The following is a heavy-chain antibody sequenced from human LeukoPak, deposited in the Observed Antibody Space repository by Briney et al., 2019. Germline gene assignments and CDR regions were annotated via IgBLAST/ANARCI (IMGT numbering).Heavy chain of an antibody. D-gene: IGHD6-13*01. CDR2: IYYSGST. CDR3: ARVTGYVMEDYFDY. J-gene: IGHJ4*02. CDR1: GGSISSYY. Sequence: SETLSLTCTVSGGSISSYYWSWIRQPPGQGLELNGYIYYSGSTNHNPSLKSRVTISVDTSKNQFSLRLSSVTAADTAVYYCARVTGYVMEDYFDYWGQGTLVTVSS. V-gene: IGHV4-59*01.